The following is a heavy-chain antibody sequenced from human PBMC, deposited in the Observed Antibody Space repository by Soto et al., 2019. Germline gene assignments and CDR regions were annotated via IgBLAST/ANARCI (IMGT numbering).Heavy chain of an antibody. Sequence: SETLSLTCAVYGGSFSGYYWSWIRQPPGKGLEWIGEINHSGSTRYNPSLKSRVTISVDTSKNQFSLKLSSVTAADTAVYYCARVGVVVPAAAGLFDYWGQGTLVTVSS. CDR1: GGSFSGYY. CDR3: ARVGVVVPAAAGLFDY. CDR2: INHSGST. V-gene: IGHV4-34*01. J-gene: IGHJ4*02. D-gene: IGHD2-2*01.